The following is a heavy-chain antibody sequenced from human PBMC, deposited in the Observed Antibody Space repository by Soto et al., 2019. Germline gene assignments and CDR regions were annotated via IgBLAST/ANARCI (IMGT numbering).Heavy chain of an antibody. V-gene: IGHV3-23*01. CDR3: ANGQRTKGVAFYSYYYMDV. J-gene: IGHJ6*03. CDR1: GLTFTNYA. Sequence: EGSLRLSCAASGLTFTNYAMSWVRQAPGKGLEWVSAISGSGDTTHYAGTVKGRFTISRDNSKNTLYLQMTSLRAEDTAVYHCANGQRTKGVAFYSYYYMDVWGKGTTVTVSS. D-gene: IGHD2-21*01. CDR2: ISGSGDTT.